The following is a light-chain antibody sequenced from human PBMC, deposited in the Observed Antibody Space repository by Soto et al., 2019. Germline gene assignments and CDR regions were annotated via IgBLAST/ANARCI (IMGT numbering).Light chain of an antibody. Sequence: IQLTQSPSSLSASVGDRVTITCRASQGISSYLAWYQQKPGKAPKLLIYAASTLQSGVPSRFSGSGSGTDFTLTISSLQPEDFATYFCQQYDKYSTFGHGTKVDIK. CDR3: QQYDKYST. CDR2: AAS. V-gene: IGKV1-9*01. CDR1: QGISSY. J-gene: IGKJ1*01.